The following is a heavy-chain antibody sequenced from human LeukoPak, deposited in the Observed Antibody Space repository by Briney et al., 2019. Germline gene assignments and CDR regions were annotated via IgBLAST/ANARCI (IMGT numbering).Heavy chain of an antibody. V-gene: IGHV4-34*01. CDR2: INHSGST. Sequence: SETLSLTCAVYGGSFSGYYWSWIRQPPGKGLGWIGEINHSGSTNYSPSLKSRVTISVDTSKNQFSLKLSSVTAEDTAVYYCAKGIFTSIAVASPFDYWGQGTLVTVSS. J-gene: IGHJ4*02. D-gene: IGHD6-19*01. CDR3: AKGIFTSIAVASPFDY. CDR1: GGSFSGYY.